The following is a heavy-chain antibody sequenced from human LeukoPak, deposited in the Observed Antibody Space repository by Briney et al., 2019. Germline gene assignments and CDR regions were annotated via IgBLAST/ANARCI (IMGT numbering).Heavy chain of an antibody. D-gene: IGHD3-22*01. CDR2: IDPSDSYT. V-gene: IGHV5-10-1*01. J-gene: IGHJ6*02. Sequence: GESLRISCKGSGYSFTSYWISWVRQMPGKGLEWMGRIDPSDSYTNYSPSFQGHVTISADKSISTAYLQWSSLKASDTAMYYCARRMYYYDSSGYYPGRYYYGMDVWGQGTTVTVSS. CDR1: GYSFTSYW. CDR3: ARRMYYYDSSGYYPGRYYYGMDV.